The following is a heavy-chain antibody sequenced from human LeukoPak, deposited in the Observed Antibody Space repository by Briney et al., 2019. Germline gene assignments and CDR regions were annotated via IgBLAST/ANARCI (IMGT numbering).Heavy chain of an antibody. CDR2: ISDIGSI. Sequence: PSETLTLTCTVTGGSISSYYWSWIRQPPGKGLEWIAYISDIGSINYNPSLKSRVTISLDTSKNQFSLKLSSVTAADTAVYYCAGHHPRNTVDFWGQGTLVTVSS. J-gene: IGHJ4*02. CDR1: GGSISSYY. CDR3: AGHHPRNTVDF. V-gene: IGHV4-59*08. D-gene: IGHD2/OR15-2a*01.